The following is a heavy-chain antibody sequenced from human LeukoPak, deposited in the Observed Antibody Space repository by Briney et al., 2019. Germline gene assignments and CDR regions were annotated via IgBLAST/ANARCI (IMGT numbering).Heavy chain of an antibody. CDR2: TRNKANSYTT. D-gene: IGHD3-22*01. J-gene: IGHJ3*02. CDR1: GFTFSDHY. V-gene: IGHV3-72*01. Sequence: PGGSLRLSCAASGFTFSDHYMDWVRQAPGKGLEWVGRTRNKANSYTTEYAASVKGRFTISRDDSKNSLYLQMNSLKTEDTAVYYCARGGYYDSSGYYHNAFDIWGQGTMVTVSS. CDR3: ARGGYYDSSGYYHNAFDI.